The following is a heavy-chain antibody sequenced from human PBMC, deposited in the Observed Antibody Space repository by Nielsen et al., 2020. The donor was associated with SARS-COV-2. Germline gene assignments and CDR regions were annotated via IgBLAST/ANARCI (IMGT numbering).Heavy chain of an antibody. CDR3: AKESPDYGDYVFDY. Sequence: GESLKISCAASGFTFSSYSMNWVRQAPGKGLEWVSYISSSSSYIYYADSVKGRFTISRDNAKNSLYLQMNSLRAEDTALYYCAKESPDYGDYVFDYWGQGTLVTVSS. CDR1: GFTFSSYS. CDR2: ISSSSSYI. D-gene: IGHD4-17*01. V-gene: IGHV3-21*05. J-gene: IGHJ4*02.